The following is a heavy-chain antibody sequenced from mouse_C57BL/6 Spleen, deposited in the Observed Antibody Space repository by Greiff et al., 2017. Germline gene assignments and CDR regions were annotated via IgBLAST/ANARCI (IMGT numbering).Heavy chain of an antibody. CDR1: GYTFTSYW. V-gene: IGHV1-69*01. CDR3: AREGYSNPLDY. J-gene: IGHJ2*01. CDR2: IDPSDSYT. D-gene: IGHD2-5*01. Sequence: QVQLQQPGAELVMPGASVKLSCKASGYTFTSYWMHWVKQRPGQGLEWIGEIDPSDSYTNYNQKLKGKSTLTVDKSSSTAYMQLSSLTSEDSAVYYCAREGYSNPLDYWGQGTTLTVSS.